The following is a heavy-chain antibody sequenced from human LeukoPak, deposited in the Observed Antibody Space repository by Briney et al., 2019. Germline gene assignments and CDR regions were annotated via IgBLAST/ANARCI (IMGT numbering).Heavy chain of an antibody. J-gene: IGHJ2*01. CDR2: VHYTGST. CDR3: ARVGSSSYWYFDL. V-gene: IGHV4-59*01. Sequence: PSETLSLTCTVSDGSISSYYWSWIRQPPAKGLEWIGFVHYTGSTNYNPSLKSRVTTSIDTSRNQFSLKVKSVTLADTAVYYCARVGSSSYWYFDLWGRGTLVTVSS. D-gene: IGHD1-26*01. CDR1: DGSISSYY.